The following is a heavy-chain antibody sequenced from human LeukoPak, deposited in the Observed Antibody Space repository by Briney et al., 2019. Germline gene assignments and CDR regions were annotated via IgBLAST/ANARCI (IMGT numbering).Heavy chain of an antibody. J-gene: IGHJ5*02. CDR1: GGSISSYY. CDR2: INHSGST. V-gene: IGHV4-34*01. Sequence: SETLSLTCTVSGGSISSYYWSWIRQPPGKGLEWIGEINHSGSTNYNPSLKSRVTISVDTSKNQFSLKLSSVTAADTAVYYCARYCSGGSCYNWFDPWGQGTLVTASS. D-gene: IGHD2-15*01. CDR3: ARYCSGGSCYNWFDP.